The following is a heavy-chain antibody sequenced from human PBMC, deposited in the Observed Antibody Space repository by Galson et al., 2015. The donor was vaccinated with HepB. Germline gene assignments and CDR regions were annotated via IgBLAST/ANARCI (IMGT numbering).Heavy chain of an antibody. Sequence: SVKVSCKASGYTFSHYAISWARQAPGKGLGWMGWVGTYHETRGHAQRFQDRVFMTTDTSMKTAYMEVRNLSPDDTATYFCARYGATYFHDADGGDARSHDHAYYMDVWGKGTTVIVSS. D-gene: IGHD4/OR15-4a*01. V-gene: IGHV1-18*01. CDR3: ARYGATYFHDADGGDARSHDHAYYMDV. CDR1: GYTFSHYA. J-gene: IGHJ6*03. CDR2: VGTYHETR.